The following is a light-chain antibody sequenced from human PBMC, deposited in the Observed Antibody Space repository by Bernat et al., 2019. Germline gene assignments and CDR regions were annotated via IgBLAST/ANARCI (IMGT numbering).Light chain of an antibody. CDR1: SSDLGAYDY. J-gene: IGLJ2*01. V-gene: IGLV2-14*03. Sequence: QSALTQPPSASGSPGQSVTISCTGTSSDLGAYDYVSWYQQHPGKAPKLMIYDVSNRPSGVSNRFSGSKSGNTASLTISRLQAEDEADYYCSSYTSSSTLVVFGGGTKLTVL. CDR2: DVS. CDR3: SSYTSSSTLVV.